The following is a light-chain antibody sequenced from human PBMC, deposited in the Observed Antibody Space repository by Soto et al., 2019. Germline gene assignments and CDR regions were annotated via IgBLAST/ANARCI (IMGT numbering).Light chain of an antibody. CDR3: QQYNNWPPGA. V-gene: IGKV3-15*01. Sequence: EIVMTQSPATLSVSPGERVTLSCRASQSVSSNLAWYQQKPGQAPRLLIFGASTRATGIPARFSSSGSGTEFTLTISSLQSEDFAVYYCQQYNNWPPGAFGPGTKVDIK. CDR1: QSVSSN. CDR2: GAS. J-gene: IGKJ3*01.